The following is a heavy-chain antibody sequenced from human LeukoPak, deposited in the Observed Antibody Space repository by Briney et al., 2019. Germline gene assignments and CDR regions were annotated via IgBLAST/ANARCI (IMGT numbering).Heavy chain of an antibody. D-gene: IGHD3-9*01. J-gene: IGHJ4*02. CDR2: INPSGCST. V-gene: IGHV1-46*01. Sequence: ASVKVSCKASGYTFTSYYMHWVRQAPGQGLEWMGIINPSGCSTSYAQKFQGRVTMTRDMSTSTVYMELSSLRSEDTAVYYCAREKHDILTGYPSYYFDYWGQGTLVTVSS. CDR3: AREKHDILTGYPSYYFDY. CDR1: GYTFTSYY.